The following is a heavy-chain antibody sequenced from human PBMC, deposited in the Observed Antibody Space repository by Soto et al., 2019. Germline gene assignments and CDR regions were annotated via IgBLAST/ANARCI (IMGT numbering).Heavy chain of an antibody. V-gene: IGHV4-39*01. D-gene: IGHD3-3*01. J-gene: IGHJ5*02. CDR2: FYYSGST. CDR1: GGSISSSSYY. Sequence: SETLSLTCTVSGGSISSSSYYWGWIRQPPGKGLEWIGSFYYSGSTYYNPYLKSRVTISVDTSENQFSLKLSSVTAADTAVYYGARGCGSGYYTEWFDPWGQGTLVTVSS. CDR3: ARGCGSGYYTEWFDP.